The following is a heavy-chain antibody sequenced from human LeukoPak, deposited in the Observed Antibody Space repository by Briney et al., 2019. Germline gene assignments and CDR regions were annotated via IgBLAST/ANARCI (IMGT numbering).Heavy chain of an antibody. Sequence: SETLSLTCVVSGGSISSYYWSWIRQSPGKGLEWIGYIDSSGSASYNPSLKSRVTIFVDTSKNVFSLILTSVSASDTAIYYCARDHWLFSSKTWYYYGMDVWGQGTTVTVSS. CDR3: ARDHWLFSSKTWYYYGMDV. CDR2: IDSSGSA. D-gene: IGHD3-9*01. V-gene: IGHV4-59*01. CDR1: GGSISSYY. J-gene: IGHJ6*02.